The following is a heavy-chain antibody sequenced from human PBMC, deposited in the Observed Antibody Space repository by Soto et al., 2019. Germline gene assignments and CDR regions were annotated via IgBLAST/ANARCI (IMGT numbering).Heavy chain of an antibody. D-gene: IGHD2-2*01. CDR3: ARDSQRVQIPSTGWFDP. J-gene: IGHJ5*02. CDR2: INAADGDT. CDR1: GYRFSTSG. V-gene: IGHV1-3*01. Sequence: QVQLVQSGAELKKPGASVKISCETSGYRFSTSGIHWLRQAPGQSLEWMGWINAADGDTKYSQKFQGRVTLSRDTSASTAYLELSSLTSVDTSIYYCARDSQRVQIPSTGWFDPWGQGTVVTVSS.